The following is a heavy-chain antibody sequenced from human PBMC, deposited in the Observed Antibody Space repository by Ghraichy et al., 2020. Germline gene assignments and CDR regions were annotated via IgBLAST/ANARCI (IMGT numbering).Heavy chain of an antibody. V-gene: IGHV3-21*01. J-gene: IGHJ4*02. CDR2: ISSSTNYI. CDR1: GFTFTQYS. D-gene: IGHD2-21*01. Sequence: GESLNISCAASGFTFTQYSMNWVRQAPGKGLEWVSSISSSTNYIYYADSVKGRFTISRDNAKNSLYMQMNSLRAEDTAVYYCARVVPFAVVGPLDYWGQGTLVSVSS. CDR3: ARVVPFAVVGPLDY.